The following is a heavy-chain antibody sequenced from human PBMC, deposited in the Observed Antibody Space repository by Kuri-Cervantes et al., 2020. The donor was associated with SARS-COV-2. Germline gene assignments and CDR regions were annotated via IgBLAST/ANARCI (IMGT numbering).Heavy chain of an antibody. CDR3: ARDGSWYWQFDY. CDR1: GFTFSSYS. CDR2: ISRSSSYI. V-gene: IGHV3-21*01. J-gene: IGHJ4*02. D-gene: IGHD1-26*01. Sequence: GGSLRLSCAASGFTFSSYSMNWVRQAPGKGLEWVSSISRSSSYIYYADSVKGRFTISRDNAKNSLYLQMNSLRDEDTAVYYCARDGSWYWQFDYWGQGTLVTVSS.